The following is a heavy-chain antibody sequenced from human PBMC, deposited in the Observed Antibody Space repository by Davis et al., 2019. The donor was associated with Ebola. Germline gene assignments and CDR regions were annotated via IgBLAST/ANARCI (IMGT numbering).Heavy chain of an antibody. D-gene: IGHD4-17*01. J-gene: IGHJ2*01. CDR1: GFTFSDYA. CDR3: ARHVNGDFWYFDL. CDR2: ISNDGTNK. V-gene: IGHV3-30*07. Sequence: PGGSLRLSCAASGFTFSDYATHWVRQAPGKGLEWVAVISNDGTNKLYADAAKGRFTISRDNSKNTLFLQMNSLRAEDTAVYYCARHVNGDFWYFDLWGRGTRVTVSS.